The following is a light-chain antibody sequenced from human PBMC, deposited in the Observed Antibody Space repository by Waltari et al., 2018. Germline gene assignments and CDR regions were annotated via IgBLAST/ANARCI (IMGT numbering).Light chain of an antibody. CDR2: RHN. V-gene: IGLV1-47*01. CDR3: APWDDSLSGPGV. CDR1: SSNIGSNF. Sequence: QSVLTQPPSASGTPGQRVTISCSGSSSNIGSNFVYWYQQLPGTAPKLLISRHNQRPSGVPDRFSGSKSGTSASLAISGLRSEDEADYYCAPWDDSLSGPGVFGGGTKLTVL. J-gene: IGLJ3*02.